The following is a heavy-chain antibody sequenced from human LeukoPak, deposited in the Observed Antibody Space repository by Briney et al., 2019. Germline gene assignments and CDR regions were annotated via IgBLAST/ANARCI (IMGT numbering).Heavy chain of an antibody. CDR1: GYTFTSYD. V-gene: IGHV1-8*03. D-gene: IGHD3-3*01. CDR2: MNPNSGNT. Sequence: ASVKVSCKASGYTFTSYDINWVRQATGQGLEWMGWMNPNSGNTGYAQKFQGRVTITRNTSISTAYMELSSLRSEDTAVYYCARGGITIFGVVIGGYAFDIWGQGTMVTVPS. CDR3: ARGGITIFGVVIGGYAFDI. J-gene: IGHJ3*02.